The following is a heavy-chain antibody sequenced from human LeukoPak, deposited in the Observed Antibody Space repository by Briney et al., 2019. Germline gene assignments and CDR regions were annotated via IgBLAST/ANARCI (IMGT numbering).Heavy chain of an antibody. CDR3: ARLSPPIASFCSGGTCYSGGFDP. CDR1: GFTFSRLG. Sequence: PGGSLRLSCAASGFTFSRLGMQWVRQAPGKGLEWVAVIHNDGTQGQYADSVKGRFTISKDNSQNTLYLQMNNLRDDDTAVYYCARLSPPIASFCSGGTCYSGGFDPWGQGTLVTVSS. V-gene: IGHV3-33*01. D-gene: IGHD2-15*01. J-gene: IGHJ5*02. CDR2: IHNDGTQG.